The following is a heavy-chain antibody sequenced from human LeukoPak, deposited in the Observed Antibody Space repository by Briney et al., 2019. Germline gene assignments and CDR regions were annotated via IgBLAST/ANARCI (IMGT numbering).Heavy chain of an antibody. Sequence: PSETLSLTCAVYGGSFTNYYWGWIRQATGKGLEWIGEINHSGSTDYNPSLKSRVTISIDTSKNQFSLNLNSVTAADTAVYYCAWKYYYDSSGYFYVDQWGQGILVTVSS. J-gene: IGHJ4*02. V-gene: IGHV4-34*01. CDR3: AWKYYYDSSGYFYVDQ. CDR2: INHSGST. D-gene: IGHD3-22*01. CDR1: GGSFTNYY.